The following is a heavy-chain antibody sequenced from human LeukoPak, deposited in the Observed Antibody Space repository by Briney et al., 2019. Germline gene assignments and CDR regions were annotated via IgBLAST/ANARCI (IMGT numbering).Heavy chain of an antibody. Sequence: ASVMVSCKASGYTFTGYYMHWVRQAPGQGLEWMGWMNPSSGNTGYAQKFQGRVTIIRNTSISTAYMELSSLRSEDTAVYYCARAAGGTRNYYMDVWAKGTTVTVSS. V-gene: IGHV1-8*03. CDR1: GYTFTGYY. J-gene: IGHJ6*03. CDR2: MNPSSGNT. CDR3: ARAAGGTRNYYMDV. D-gene: IGHD3-16*01.